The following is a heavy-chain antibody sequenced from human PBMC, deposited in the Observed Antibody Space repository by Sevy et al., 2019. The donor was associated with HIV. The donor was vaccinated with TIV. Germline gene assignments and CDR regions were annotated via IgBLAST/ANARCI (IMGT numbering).Heavy chain of an antibody. D-gene: IGHD2-15*01. J-gene: IGHJ6*03. CDR1: GFTFSSYA. CDR2: ISYDGSNK. V-gene: IGHV3-30-3*01. Sequence: GGSLRLSCAASGFTFSSYAMHWVRQAPGKGLEWVAVISYDGSNKYYADSVKGRFTISRDNSKNTLYLQMNSLRAEDTAVYYCAREYCSGGSCYFTGYYYYYMDVWGKGTTVTVSS. CDR3: AREYCSGGSCYFTGYYYYYMDV.